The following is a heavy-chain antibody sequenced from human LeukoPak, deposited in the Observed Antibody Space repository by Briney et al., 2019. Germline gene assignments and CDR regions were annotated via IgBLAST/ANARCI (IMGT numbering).Heavy chain of an antibody. J-gene: IGHJ6*03. CDR2: IHYSGGT. CDR3: ARDLGTVTTPTYYYYYMDV. Sequence: KASETLSLTCTVSGNSISNYYWNWIRQPPGKALEWIGYIHYSGGTNYNPPLKSRVTMSVDTSKNQFSLKLSSVTAADTAVYYCARDLGTVTTPTYYYYYMDVWGKGTTVTVSS. D-gene: IGHD4-17*01. V-gene: IGHV4-59*12. CDR1: GNSISNYY.